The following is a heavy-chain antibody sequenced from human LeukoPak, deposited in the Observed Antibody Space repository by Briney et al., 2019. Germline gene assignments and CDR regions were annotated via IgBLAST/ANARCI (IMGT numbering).Heavy chain of an antibody. J-gene: IGHJ6*02. CDR1: GYSFTSYW. Sequence: GESLKISCKGSGYSFTSYWIGWVRQMPGKGLEWMGIIYPGDSDTRYNPSFQGQVTISADKSISTAYLQWSSLKASDTAMYYCARSIRTYYYDSSGYYALSDYYGMDVWGQGTTVTVSS. D-gene: IGHD3-22*01. CDR3: ARSIRTYYYDSSGYYALSDYYGMDV. V-gene: IGHV5-51*01. CDR2: IYPGDSDT.